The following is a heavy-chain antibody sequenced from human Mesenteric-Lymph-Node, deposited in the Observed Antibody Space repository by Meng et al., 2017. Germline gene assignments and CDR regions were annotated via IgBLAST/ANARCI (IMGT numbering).Heavy chain of an antibody. CDR1: GFIFTGSA. CDR2: IRSKANNYAT. V-gene: IGHV3-73*01. D-gene: IGHD6-13*01. J-gene: IGHJ4*02. CDR3: TSGIAVAGILGAYYFAY. Sequence: GESLMIPCAASGFIFTGSAMHWVRQTSGKGLDWVGHIRSKANNYATAYAASVKGRFTIPRDDSRTTAYLQMNSLKTEDTAVYYCTSGIAVAGILGAYYFAYWGQGTLVTVSS.